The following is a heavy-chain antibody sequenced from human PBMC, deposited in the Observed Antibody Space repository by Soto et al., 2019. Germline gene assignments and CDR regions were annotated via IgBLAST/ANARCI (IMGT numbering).Heavy chain of an antibody. V-gene: IGHV3-74*01. D-gene: IGHD5-18*01. J-gene: IGHJ4*02. CDR3: TRGDRERFDGNGYLGRH. Sequence: EVQLVESGGGLVQPGESLTLSCAASGFTFSSYWMHWVRQAPGKGLVWVSRIKTDGSGTYYADSVQGRLTISRDNAKNSLYLHMLSLSVEDTAVYFCTRGDRERFDGNGYLGRHWGQGTLVTVSS. CDR1: GFTFSSYW. CDR2: IKTDGSGT.